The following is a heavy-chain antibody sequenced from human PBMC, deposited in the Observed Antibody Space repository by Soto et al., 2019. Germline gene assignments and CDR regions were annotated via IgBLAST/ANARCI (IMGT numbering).Heavy chain of an antibody. Sequence: QITLKESGPTVVKPTQTLTLTCTFSGFSLSTSEVAVGWIRQPPGKALEWLALIYWDNDKRYSPSLKSRLTITKDTSKNQVVLIMTNMDPVDTATYYCAHRFSTAVGRWFDPWGQGTLVTVSS. J-gene: IGHJ5*02. CDR3: AHRFSTAVGRWFDP. V-gene: IGHV2-5*02. CDR1: GFSLSTSEVA. CDR2: IYWDNDK. D-gene: IGHD1-26*01.